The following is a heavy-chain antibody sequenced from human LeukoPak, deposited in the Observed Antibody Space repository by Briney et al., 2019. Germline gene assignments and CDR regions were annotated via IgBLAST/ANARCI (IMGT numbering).Heavy chain of an antibody. D-gene: IGHD1-26*01. V-gene: IGHV4-59*01. CDR3: ARMYSGTSYYFDY. J-gene: IGHJ4*02. CDR1: GVSISTYY. CDR2: FSYSGST. Sequence: SETLSLTCSLSGVSISTYYWIWIREPPAKGLEWMGFFSYSGSTKYNPSLKSRVTMSVDTSKNQFSLKLNSVTAADTAVYYCARMYSGTSYYFDYWGQGTLVTVSS.